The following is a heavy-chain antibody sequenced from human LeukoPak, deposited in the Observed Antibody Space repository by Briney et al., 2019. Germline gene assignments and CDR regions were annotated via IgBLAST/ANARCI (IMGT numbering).Heavy chain of an antibody. V-gene: IGHV1-69*13. CDR3: ASSIVGATTLFGLFDY. CDR1: GRTFISYA. D-gene: IGHD1-26*01. J-gene: IGHJ4*02. Sequence: ASVKVSCKASGRTFISYAISWVRQAPGQGREWMGVIIPIVGTANYAQKFQGRVTINADESTSSACMELSSLRSEDTAVYYCASSIVGATTLFGLFDYWGQGTLVTVSS. CDR2: IIPIVGTA.